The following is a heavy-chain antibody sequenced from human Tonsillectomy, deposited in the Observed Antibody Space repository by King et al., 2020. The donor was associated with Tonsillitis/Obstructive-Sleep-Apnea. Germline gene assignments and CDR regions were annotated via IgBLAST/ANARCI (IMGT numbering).Heavy chain of an antibody. Sequence: VQLVESGGGLIQPGGSLRLSCAASGFTVSSNYMSWVRQAPGKGLEWVSVIYSGGSTYYADSVKGRFTFSRDNSKNTLYLQMNSLRAEDTAVYYCARGLGAVDNYYYYYYMDVWGKGPTVTVSS. D-gene: IGHD7-27*01. CDR1: GFTVSSNY. CDR2: IYSGGST. J-gene: IGHJ6*03. CDR3: ARGLGAVDNYYYYYYMDV. V-gene: IGHV3-53*01.